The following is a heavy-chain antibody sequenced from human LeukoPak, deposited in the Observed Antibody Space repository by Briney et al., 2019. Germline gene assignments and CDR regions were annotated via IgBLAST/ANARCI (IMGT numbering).Heavy chain of an antibody. CDR3: ARIAKKNYYDSSGYSDS. D-gene: IGHD3-22*01. Sequence: SGPALVKPTQTLTLTCTFSGFSLSTMGMCVSWIRQPPGKALEWLARIDWDDDKYNSTSLKTRLTISKDTSKNQVVLTMTNMDPVDTATYYCARIAKKNYYDSSGYSDSWGQGTLVTVSS. J-gene: IGHJ4*02. V-gene: IGHV2-70*11. CDR2: IDWDDDK. CDR1: GFSLSTMGMC.